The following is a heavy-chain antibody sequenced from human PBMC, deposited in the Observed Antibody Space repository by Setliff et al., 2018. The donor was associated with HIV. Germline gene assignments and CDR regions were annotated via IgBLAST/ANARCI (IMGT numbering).Heavy chain of an antibody. D-gene: IGHD6-13*01. CDR3: ARGARLLAGYSDRWDYYYMAV. V-gene: IGHV4-4*08. J-gene: IGHJ6*03. Sequence: SETLSLTCTVSGGSMSTYYWSWIRQPPGKGLEWIGYIYTSGSTNYNPSLRSRVTISVDTSKNQFSLKVNSVTAADTAVYYCARGARLLAGYSDRWDYYYMAVWGKGTTVTLSS. CDR1: GGSMSTYY. CDR2: IYTSGST.